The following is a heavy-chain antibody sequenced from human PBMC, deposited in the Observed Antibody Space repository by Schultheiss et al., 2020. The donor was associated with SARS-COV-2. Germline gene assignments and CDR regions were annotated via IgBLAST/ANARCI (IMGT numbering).Heavy chain of an antibody. Sequence: SQTLSLTCAVSGGSISSGGYSWSWIRQPPGKGLEWIGYIYHSGSTYYNPSLKSRVTISVDRSKNQFSLKLSSVTAADTAVYYCARRGYSGYGAGYWGQGTLVTVSS. CDR3: ARRGYSGYGAGY. CDR2: IYHSGST. D-gene: IGHD5-12*01. J-gene: IGHJ4*02. CDR1: GGSISSGGYS. V-gene: IGHV4-30-2*01.